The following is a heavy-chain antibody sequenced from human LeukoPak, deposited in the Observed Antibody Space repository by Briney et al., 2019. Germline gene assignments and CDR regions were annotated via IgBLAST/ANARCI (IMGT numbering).Heavy chain of an antibody. CDR1: GFTFDGDA. Sequence: GGSLRLSCAASGFTFDGDAMHWVRQAPGKGLEWVSGISWNSGSIGYAASVKGRFTISRDNAKNSLYLQMNSLRAEDTALYYCAKALAGYSSGWYYFDYWGQGTLVTDSS. V-gene: IGHV3-9*01. J-gene: IGHJ4*02. CDR2: ISWNSGSI. D-gene: IGHD6-19*01. CDR3: AKALAGYSSGWYYFDY.